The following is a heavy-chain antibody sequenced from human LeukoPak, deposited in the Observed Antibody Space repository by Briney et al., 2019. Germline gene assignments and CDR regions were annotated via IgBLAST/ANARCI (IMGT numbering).Heavy chain of an antibody. CDR1: DGSISSGGYY. V-gene: IGHV4-31*03. D-gene: IGHD4-17*01. J-gene: IGHJ4*02. Sequence: SETLSLTCIVSDGSISSGGYYWSWIRQHPGKGLEWIGYIYHSGSTYYNPSLRSRVTISVDTSKNQFSLKLSSVTAADTAVYYCARILYGDYRFDFWGQGILVTVSS. CDR2: IYHSGST. CDR3: ARILYGDYRFDF.